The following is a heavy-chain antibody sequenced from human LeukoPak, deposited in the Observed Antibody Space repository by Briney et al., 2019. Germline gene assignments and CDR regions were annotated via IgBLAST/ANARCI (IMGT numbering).Heavy chain of an antibody. Sequence: ASVKVSCKASGGTFSSYAISWVRQAPGQGLEWMGGIIPIFCTANYAQKFQGRVTITTDESTSTAYMELSSLRSEDTAVYYCARNPLAAAGQTSLDYWGQGTLVTVSS. CDR2: IIPIFCTA. CDR3: ARNPLAAAGQTSLDY. J-gene: IGHJ4*02. V-gene: IGHV1-69*05. CDR1: GGTFSSYA. D-gene: IGHD6-13*01.